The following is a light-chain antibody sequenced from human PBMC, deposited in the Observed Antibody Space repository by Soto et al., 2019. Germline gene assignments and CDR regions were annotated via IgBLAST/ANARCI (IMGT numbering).Light chain of an antibody. CDR2: RAS. CDR1: QSISSSF. CDR3: QQRSNWPSIT. V-gene: IGKV3D-20*02. J-gene: IGKJ5*01. Sequence: EIVLTQSPGILSLSPGERASLSCGASQSISSSFLAWYQQKPGQAPRVLIYRASIRATGISDRFSGSGSGTDFTLTISRLEPEDFAVYYCQQRSNWPSITFGQGTRLEIK.